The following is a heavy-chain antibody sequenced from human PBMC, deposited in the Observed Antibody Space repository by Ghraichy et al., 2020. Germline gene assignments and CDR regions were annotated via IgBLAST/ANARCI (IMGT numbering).Heavy chain of an antibody. CDR1: GFTFSNFG. CDR2: ISGTGGTT. J-gene: IGHJ4*02. V-gene: IGHV3-23*01. Sequence: GGSLRLSCAASGFTFSNFGMSWVRQAPGKGLEWISGISGTGGTTYYADSVKGRFTISRDNSKNTLYLQMNSLRAEDTAVYYCARTFNFDYWGQGTLVIVSS. CDR3: ARTFNFDY. D-gene: IGHD1-14*01.